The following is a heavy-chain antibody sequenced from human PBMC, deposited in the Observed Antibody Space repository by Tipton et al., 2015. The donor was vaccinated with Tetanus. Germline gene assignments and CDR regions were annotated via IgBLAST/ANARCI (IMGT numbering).Heavy chain of an antibody. CDR2: MYSGGDT. CDR3: VRDGGSSGWLAY. CDR1: GFIVSSHY. Sequence: SLRLSCAASGFIVSSHYMSWVRQAPGKGLEWVSVMYSGGDTYYVDSVKGRFGISRDNAKNTLYLQMNSLRVEDTAVYYCVRDGGSSGWLAYWGQGTLVTVSS. J-gene: IGHJ4*02. D-gene: IGHD6-19*01. V-gene: IGHV3-53*01.